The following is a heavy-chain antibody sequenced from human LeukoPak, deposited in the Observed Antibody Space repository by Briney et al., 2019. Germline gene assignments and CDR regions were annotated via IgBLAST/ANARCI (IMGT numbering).Heavy chain of an antibody. Sequence: SETLSLTCTVSGYSISSGYYWGWIRQPPGKGLEWIGSIYHSGSTYYNPSLKSRVTMSVDTSKNQFSLKLSSVTAADTAVYYCARVGLKQQLVMDYWGQGTLVTVSS. D-gene: IGHD6-13*01. V-gene: IGHV4-38-2*02. CDR2: IYHSGST. CDR3: ARVGLKQQLVMDY. J-gene: IGHJ4*02. CDR1: GYSISSGYY.